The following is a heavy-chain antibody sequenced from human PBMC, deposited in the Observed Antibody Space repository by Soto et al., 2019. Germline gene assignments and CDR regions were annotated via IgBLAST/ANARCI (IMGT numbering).Heavy chain of an antibody. Sequence: PGGSLRLSCAASGFTFSSYAMSWVRQAPGKGLEWVSTIGGGDDRIYYADSVKGRFTISRDNSKNTLYVQMNSLRAEDTAVYYCAKVRYYDTLTGAFDYWGQGTLVTVSS. D-gene: IGHD3-9*01. CDR3: AKVRYYDTLTGAFDY. CDR2: IGGGDDRI. V-gene: IGHV3-23*01. CDR1: GFTFSSYA. J-gene: IGHJ4*02.